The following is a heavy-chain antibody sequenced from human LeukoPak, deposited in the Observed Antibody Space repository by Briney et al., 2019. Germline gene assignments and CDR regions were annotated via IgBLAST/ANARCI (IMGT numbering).Heavy chain of an antibody. J-gene: IGHJ5*02. V-gene: IGHV4-59*12. Sequence: SETLSLTCTVSGGSISSYYWSWIRQPPGKGLEWIGYIYYSGSTNYNPSLKSRVTMSVDTSKNQFSLKLSSVTAADTAVYYCARENIAAAGTGWFDPWGQGTLVTVSS. D-gene: IGHD6-13*01. CDR1: GGSISSYY. CDR2: IYYSGST. CDR3: ARENIAAAGTGWFDP.